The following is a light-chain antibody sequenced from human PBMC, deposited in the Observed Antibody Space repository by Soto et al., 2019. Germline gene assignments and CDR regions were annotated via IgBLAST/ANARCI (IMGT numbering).Light chain of an antibody. V-gene: IGKV3-20*01. CDR2: GAS. CDR1: QSVTGSY. Sequence: EIVLMQSPGTLSLSPGDRATLSCRASQSVTGSYLAWYQHKPGQAPSLLIYGASSRATGIPNRFSGSGSGTDFTLTISGLEPEDFAVYYCQQYGTSPRSFGQGTKVEIK. J-gene: IGKJ1*01. CDR3: QQYGTSPRS.